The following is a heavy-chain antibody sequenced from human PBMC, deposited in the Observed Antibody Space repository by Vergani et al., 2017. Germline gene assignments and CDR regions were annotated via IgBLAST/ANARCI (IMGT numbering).Heavy chain of an antibody. V-gene: IGHV3-30*03. Sequence: QVHLVESGGGVVQPGRSLRLSCVVSGFTFSYYGMHWVRQAPGKGLEWVAVISYDGTQTYYADSVKGRFTISRDNSKSTLYLQMNSLRTEDTAVYYCATKRCGTPGCQIGYFREWGQGTMVTVSS. CDR1: GFTFSYYG. D-gene: IGHD1-1*01. J-gene: IGHJ1*01. CDR2: ISYDGTQT. CDR3: ATKRCGTPGCQIGYFRE.